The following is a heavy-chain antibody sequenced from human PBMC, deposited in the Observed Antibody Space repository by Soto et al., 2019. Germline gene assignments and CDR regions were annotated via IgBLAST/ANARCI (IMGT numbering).Heavy chain of an antibody. CDR2: TINSGDIS. CDR3: AKDKMEQWLVGGYFDF. V-gene: IGHV3-23*01. Sequence: EVQLLESGGGLVQPGGSLRLSCAASGFTFSSHAMSWVRQAPGKGLEWVSATINSGDISYYADSVKGRFTISRDNSKNQLYLQMNSLRAEDTAVYYCAKDKMEQWLVGGYFDFWGQGTLVAVSS. CDR1: GFTFSSHA. J-gene: IGHJ4*02. D-gene: IGHD6-19*01.